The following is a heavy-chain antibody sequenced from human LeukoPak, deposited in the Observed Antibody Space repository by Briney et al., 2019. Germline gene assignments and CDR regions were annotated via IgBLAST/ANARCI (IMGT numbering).Heavy chain of an antibody. D-gene: IGHD5-24*01. V-gene: IGHV4-59*08. Sequence: PSETLSLTCTVSGGSISSYYWSWIRQPPGKGLEWIGYIYYSGSTNYNPSLKSRVTISVDTSKNQFSLKLSSVTAADTAVYYCASGNRDGYNYYYYYGMDVWGQGTTVTVSS. CDR1: GGSISSYY. CDR3: ASGNRDGYNYYYYYGMDV. J-gene: IGHJ6*02. CDR2: IYYSGST.